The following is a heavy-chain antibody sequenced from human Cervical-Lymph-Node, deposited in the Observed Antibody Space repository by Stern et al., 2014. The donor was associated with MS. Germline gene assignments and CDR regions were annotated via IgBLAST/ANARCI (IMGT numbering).Heavy chain of an antibody. V-gene: IGHV3-11*01. CDR3: ARADGSSEDY. Sequence: VQLVESGGGLVKPGGSLRLSCAASGFSFSTYYMSWIRQAPGQGLEWVSDIISRGEHMDYADSVQGRFTISRDNAKNSLYLQMNSLKADDTAVYYCARADGSSEDYWGQGTLVTVSS. CDR2: IISRGEHM. J-gene: IGHJ4*02. D-gene: IGHD3-10*01. CDR1: GFSFSTYY.